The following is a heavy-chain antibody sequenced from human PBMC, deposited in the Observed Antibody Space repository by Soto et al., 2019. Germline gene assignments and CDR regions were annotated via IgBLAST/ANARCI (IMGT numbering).Heavy chain of an antibody. CDR3: AVRDDGSGSYPNWFDP. V-gene: IGHV1-18*01. D-gene: IGHD3-10*01. CDR2: ISAYNGNT. J-gene: IGHJ5*02. CDR1: GYTFTSYG. Sequence: ASEKVSCTASGYTFTSYGISWVRQAPGQGLEWMGWISAYNGNTNYAQKLQGRVTMTTDTSTSTAYMELRSLRSDDTAVYYCAVRDDGSGSYPNWFDPWGQGTLLTVSS.